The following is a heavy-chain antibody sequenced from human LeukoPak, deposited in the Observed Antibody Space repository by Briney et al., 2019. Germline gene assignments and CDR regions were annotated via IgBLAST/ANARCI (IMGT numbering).Heavy chain of an antibody. CDR1: GFTFSSYG. D-gene: IGHD5-18*01. J-gene: IGHJ4*02. CDR3: AKDRGYSYPGDDYYFDY. V-gene: IGHV3-33*06. CDR2: IWYDGSNK. Sequence: GGSLRLSCAASGFTFSSYGMHWVPQAPGKGLEGVAVIWYDGSNKYYADSVKGRFTISRDNSKNTLYLQMNSLRAEDTAVYYCAKDRGYSYPGDDYYFDYWGQGTLVTVSS.